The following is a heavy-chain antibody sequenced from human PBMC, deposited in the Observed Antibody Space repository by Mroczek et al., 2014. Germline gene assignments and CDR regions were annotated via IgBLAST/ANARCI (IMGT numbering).Heavy chain of an antibody. J-gene: IGHJ4*02. CDR2: IYPGDSDT. CDR1: GYSFTSYW. D-gene: IGHD3-3*01. Sequence: VQLVQSGAEVKKPGESLKISCKGSGYSFTSYWIGWVRQMPGKGLEWMGIIYPGDSDTRYSPSFQGQVTISADKSISTAYLQWSSLKASDTAMYYCARRPREWATGQYYFDYWGQGTLVTVSS. V-gene: IGHV5-51*03. CDR3: ARRPREWATGQYYFDY.